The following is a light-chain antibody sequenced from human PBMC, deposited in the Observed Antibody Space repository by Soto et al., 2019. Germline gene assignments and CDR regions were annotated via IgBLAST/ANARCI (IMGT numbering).Light chain of an antibody. Sequence: EIVLTQSPGTLSLSPGERATLSCRASQSVGSGYLAWYQQKPGQAPRLLIYGASIRAAGIPDRFSGSGSGADFTLTISRLKPEDFAVYYCQQYGGSPRTFGQGTKVEIK. CDR2: GAS. J-gene: IGKJ1*01. CDR3: QQYGGSPRT. V-gene: IGKV3-20*01. CDR1: QSVGSGY.